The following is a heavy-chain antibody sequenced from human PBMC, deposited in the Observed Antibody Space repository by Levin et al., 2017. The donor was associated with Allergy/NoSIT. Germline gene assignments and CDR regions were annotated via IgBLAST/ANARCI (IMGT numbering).Heavy chain of an antibody. Sequence: GSLRLSCSVSGDSLSSSKWWSWVRQPPGKGLEWIGEIYHGGSTNYNPSLKSRVTISVDKSKNQFSLKLTSVTAADTAVYYCVRVAGDYGSGNYLVWFDTWGQGALVTVSS. CDR2: IYHGGST. CDR1: GDSLSSSKW. J-gene: IGHJ5*02. D-gene: IGHD3-10*01. V-gene: IGHV4-4*02. CDR3: VRVAGDYGSGNYLVWFDT.